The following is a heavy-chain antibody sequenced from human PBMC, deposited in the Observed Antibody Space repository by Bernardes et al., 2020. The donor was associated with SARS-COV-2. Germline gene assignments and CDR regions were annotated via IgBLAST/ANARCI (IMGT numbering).Heavy chain of an antibody. Sequence: GSLRLSCAASGFTFSNAWMSWVRQAPGKGLEWVGRIKSKTDGGTTDYAAPVKGRFTISRDDSKNTLYLQMNSLKTEDTAVYYCTTDMYYDILTGYYTVDYWGQGTLVTVSS. D-gene: IGHD3-9*01. CDR3: TTDMYYDILTGYYTVDY. J-gene: IGHJ4*02. V-gene: IGHV3-15*01. CDR2: IKSKTDGGTT. CDR1: GFTFSNAW.